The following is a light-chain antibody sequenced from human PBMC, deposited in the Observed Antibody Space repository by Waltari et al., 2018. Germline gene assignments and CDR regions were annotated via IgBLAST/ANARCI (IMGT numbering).Light chain of an antibody. V-gene: IGLV2-14*03. J-gene: IGLJ1*01. Sequence: QSALTQPASVSGSPGQSISISCTGTSSDVGGYNFISWYQQHPGKAPQLMIYDVANRPSGVSNRFSGSKSGNTASLTISGLQADDEADYYCSSYTSSSTRVFGTGTNVTVL. CDR2: DVA. CDR3: SSYTSSSTRV. CDR1: SSDVGGYNF.